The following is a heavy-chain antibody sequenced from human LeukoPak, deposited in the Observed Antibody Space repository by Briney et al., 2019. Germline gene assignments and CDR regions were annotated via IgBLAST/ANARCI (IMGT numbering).Heavy chain of an antibody. Sequence: ASVKVSCKTSGYTFTSYGISWVRQAPGQGLEWMGWISAYNGNTHSAQKLQGRVTMTTDTSTSTAYMELSSLRSDDTAVYYCARGFPPRRQYDSSGYYSYYFDYWGQGTLVTVSS. CDR2: ISAYNGNT. CDR3: ARGFPPRRQYDSSGYYSYYFDY. CDR1: GYTFTSYG. D-gene: IGHD3-22*01. J-gene: IGHJ4*02. V-gene: IGHV1-18*01.